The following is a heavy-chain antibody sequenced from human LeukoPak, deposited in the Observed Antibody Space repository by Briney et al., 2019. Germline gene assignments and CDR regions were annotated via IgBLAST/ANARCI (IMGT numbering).Heavy chain of an antibody. J-gene: IGHJ5*02. D-gene: IGHD3-22*01. CDR2: ISYSGST. Sequence: SETLSLTCTVSGGSIGTYYWSWIRQPPGKGLEWIGYISYSGSTNYNPSPKSRVTISVDTSKNQFSLRLSSVTAADTAVYYCARGSDSSGYTWFDPWGQGTLVTVSS. V-gene: IGHV4-59*01. CDR1: GGSIGTYY. CDR3: ARGSDSSGYTWFDP.